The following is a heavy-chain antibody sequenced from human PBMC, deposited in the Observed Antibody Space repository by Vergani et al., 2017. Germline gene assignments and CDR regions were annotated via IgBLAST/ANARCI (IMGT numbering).Heavy chain of an antibody. J-gene: IGHJ4*02. Sequence: QVQLVQSGAEVKKPGASVKVSCKASGYTFTSYAMHWVRQAPGQRLEWMGWINAGNGNTKYSQKFQGRVTITRDTSASTAYMELSSLRSEDTAVYYCARVGAVAGPYXFDYWGQGTLVTVSA. CDR2: INAGNGNT. D-gene: IGHD6-19*01. CDR1: GYTFTSYA. CDR3: ARVGAVAGPYXFDY. V-gene: IGHV1-3*01.